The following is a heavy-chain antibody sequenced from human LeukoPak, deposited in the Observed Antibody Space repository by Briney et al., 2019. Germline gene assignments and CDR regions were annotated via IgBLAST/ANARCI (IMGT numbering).Heavy chain of an antibody. D-gene: IGHD1-26*01. CDR3: AKDQASGSSTSTPIDY. CDR2: ISGSGGST. Sequence: PGGSLRLSCAASGFTFSNYWVHWVRQAPGKGLVWVSAISGSGGSTYYADSVKVRFTISRDNSKNTLYLQMNSLRAEDTAVYYCAKDQASGSSTSTPIDYWGQGTLVTVSS. J-gene: IGHJ4*02. CDR1: GFTFSNYW. V-gene: IGHV3-23*01.